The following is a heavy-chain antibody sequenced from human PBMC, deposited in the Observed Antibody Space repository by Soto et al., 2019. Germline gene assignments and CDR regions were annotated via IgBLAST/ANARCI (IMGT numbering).Heavy chain of an antibody. D-gene: IGHD3-22*01. CDR3: ALRSMAVVPEY. Sequence: PSETLSLTCTVSGGSIGNYYWSWIRQPPGKGLESIGYLYYGRSTNHNPSLKSRVTLSVDTSTNQCSLTLSSMTAADTAVYYCALRSMAVVPEYWGQGTLVTVSS. CDR2: LYYGRST. J-gene: IGHJ4*02. V-gene: IGHV4-59*01. CDR1: GGSIGNYY.